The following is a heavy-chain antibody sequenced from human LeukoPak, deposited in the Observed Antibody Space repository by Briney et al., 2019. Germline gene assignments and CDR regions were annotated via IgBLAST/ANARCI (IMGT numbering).Heavy chain of an antibody. CDR3: AKDRHSSGWTRGGIDY. CDR1: GFTFSDYY. CDR2: ISSSGSTI. V-gene: IGHV3-11*01. Sequence: GGSLRLSCAASGFTFSDYYMSWIRQAPGKGLEWVSYISSSGSTIYYADSVKGRFTISRDNSKNSLYLQMNSLRTEDTALYYCAKDRHSSGWTRGGIDYWGQGTLVTVSS. J-gene: IGHJ4*02. D-gene: IGHD6-19*01.